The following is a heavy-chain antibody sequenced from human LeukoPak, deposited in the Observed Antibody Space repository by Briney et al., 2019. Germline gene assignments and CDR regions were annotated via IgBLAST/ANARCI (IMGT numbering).Heavy chain of an antibody. D-gene: IGHD3-9*01. CDR1: GGSIGSYY. CDR3: ARGTISMDV. CDR2: IYYGGNT. J-gene: IGHJ6*03. Sequence: TSETLSLTCTVSGGSIGSYYWSWIRQPPGKGLEWIGYIYYGGNTDHNPSLKSRVSISVDTSKNQVSLRLTSATAADTAVYYCARGTISMDVWGRGTTVTISS. V-gene: IGHV4-59*01.